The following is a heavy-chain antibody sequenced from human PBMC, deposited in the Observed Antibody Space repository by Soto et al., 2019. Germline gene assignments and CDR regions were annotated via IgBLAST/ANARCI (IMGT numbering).Heavy chain of an antibody. CDR1: GFTLSGYA. V-gene: IGHV3-64*01. CDR2: ISSNGVGT. CDR3: ARRARPAFSYMDS. J-gene: IGHJ6*03. D-gene: IGHD6-6*01. Sequence: PGGSLRLSCAASGFTLSGYAMDWVRQAPGKGLEYVSGISSNGVGTYYANSVQGRFTISRDNSKNTVYLQMGSLRPEDMAVYYCARRARPAFSYMDSWGKGTALTVSS.